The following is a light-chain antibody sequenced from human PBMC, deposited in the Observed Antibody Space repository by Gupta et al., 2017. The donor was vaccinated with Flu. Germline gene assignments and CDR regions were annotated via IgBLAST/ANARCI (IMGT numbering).Light chain of an antibody. J-gene: IGLJ3*02. V-gene: IGLV6-57*01. CDR1: SGSIAANY. CDR3: QSYDAHNQV. Sequence: NFMLTQPHSVSESPGKTVTISCTRSSGSIAANYVQWYQQRPGTSPTTVIYEDDQRPPGVPDRFSGSIDKSSNSASLTISGLKTDDEADYYCQSYDAHNQVFGGGTKLTVL. CDR2: EDD.